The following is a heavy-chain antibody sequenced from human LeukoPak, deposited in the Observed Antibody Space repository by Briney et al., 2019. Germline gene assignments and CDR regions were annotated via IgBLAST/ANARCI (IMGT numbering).Heavy chain of an antibody. CDR1: GYTFSNYW. CDR2: IYPADSDS. Sequence: GESLKISCKGSGYTFSNYWIAWVRQMPGKGLEWMGIIYPADSDSRYSPSFQGQVTISVDRSINTAYLQWSSLKASDTAMYYCAIRSYYDTRGYYYFDYWGQGTLVTVSS. J-gene: IGHJ4*02. V-gene: IGHV5-51*01. D-gene: IGHD3-22*01. CDR3: AIRSYYDTRGYYYFDY.